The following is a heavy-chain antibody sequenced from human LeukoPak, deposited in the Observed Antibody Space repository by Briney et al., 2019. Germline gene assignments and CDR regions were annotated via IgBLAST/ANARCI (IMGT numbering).Heavy chain of an antibody. J-gene: IGHJ6*03. CDR1: GFTVSSNY. Sequence: PGGSLRLSCAASGFTVSSNYMSWVRQAPGKGLEWVSGINWNGGSTGYADSVKGRFTISRDNAKNSLYLQMNSLRAEDTAFYYCARALSGNYGAFYYYYMDVWGKGTTVTVS. D-gene: IGHD1-26*01. CDR2: INWNGGST. V-gene: IGHV3-20*04. CDR3: ARALSGNYGAFYYYYMDV.